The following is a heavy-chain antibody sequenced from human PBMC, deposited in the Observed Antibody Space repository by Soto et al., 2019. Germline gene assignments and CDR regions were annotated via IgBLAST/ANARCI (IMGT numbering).Heavy chain of an antibody. V-gene: IGHV3-48*03. D-gene: IGHD2-21*01. Sequence: EVQLVESGGGLVQPGGSLGLSCAASGFPLSHYGRNWAGQAPGRGLEGVTHINTGGGTKSYSDSVKGRFTFSRDDAKNTLYLQMNSLRADETAIYYCARDPEGINDFDYWGHGTLVTVSS. CDR2: INTGGGTK. CDR3: ARDPEGINDFDY. CDR1: GFPLSHYG. J-gene: IGHJ4*01.